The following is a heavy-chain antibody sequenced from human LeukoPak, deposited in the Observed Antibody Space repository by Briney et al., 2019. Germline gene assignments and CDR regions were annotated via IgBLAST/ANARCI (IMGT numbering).Heavy chain of an antibody. D-gene: IGHD6-13*01. Sequence: SETLSLTCTVSGGSISSYYWSWIRQPPEKGLEWIGYIYYSGSTNYNPSLKSRVTISVDTSKNQFSLKLSSVTAADTAVYYCARYTPIAAAFDYWGQGTLVTVSS. CDR2: IYYSGST. V-gene: IGHV4-59*08. J-gene: IGHJ4*02. CDR1: GGSISSYY. CDR3: ARYTPIAAAFDY.